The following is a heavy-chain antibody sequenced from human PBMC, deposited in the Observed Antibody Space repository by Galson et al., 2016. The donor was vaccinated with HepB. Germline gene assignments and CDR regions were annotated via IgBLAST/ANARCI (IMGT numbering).Heavy chain of an antibody. J-gene: IGHJ4*02. CDR1: GFTFSNYA. V-gene: IGHV3-30-3*01. Sequence: SLRLSCAASGFTFSNYAIHWVRQAPGKGLEWVAAITYDAANEYYADALKGRYTVSRDNSRHTVFLSMTSLRPDDTAVYYRARGSSALDATEVGLDYWGQGTLVIVSP. CDR3: ARGSSALDATEVGLDY. D-gene: IGHD2-15*01. CDR2: ITYDAANE.